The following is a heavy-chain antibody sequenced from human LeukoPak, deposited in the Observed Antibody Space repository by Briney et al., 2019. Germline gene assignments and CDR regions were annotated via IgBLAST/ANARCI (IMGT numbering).Heavy chain of an antibody. V-gene: IGHV4-61*02. CDR3: ARSPAVYCSSTSCYPPSWFDP. J-gene: IGHJ5*02. D-gene: IGHD2-2*01. CDR1: GGSISSDSYY. CDR2: IYTSGST. Sequence: PSQTLSLTCTVSGGSISSDSYYWSWIRQPAGKGLEWIGRIYTSGSTNYNPSLKGRVTISVDTSKNQFSLKLSSVTAADTAVYYCARSPAVYCSSTSCYPPSWFDPWGQGTLVTVSS.